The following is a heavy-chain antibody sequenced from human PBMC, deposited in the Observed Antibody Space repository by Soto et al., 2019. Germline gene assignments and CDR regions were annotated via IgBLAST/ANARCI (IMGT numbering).Heavy chain of an antibody. D-gene: IGHD3-10*01. CDR3: ATLTSYGSGSYYFDY. Sequence: SETLSLTCAVYGGSFSGYYWSWIRQPPGKGLEWIGEINHSGSTNYNPSLKSRVTISVDTSKNQFSLKLSSVTAADTAVYYCATLTSYGSGSYYFDYWGQGTLVTVSS. CDR1: GGSFSGYY. CDR2: INHSGST. V-gene: IGHV4-34*01. J-gene: IGHJ4*02.